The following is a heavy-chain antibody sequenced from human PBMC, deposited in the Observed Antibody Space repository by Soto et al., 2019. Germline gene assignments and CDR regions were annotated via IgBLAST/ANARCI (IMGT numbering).Heavy chain of an antibody. CDR1: GYTFTSYG. CDR3: ARDGAPIAARPLWFDP. CDR2: ISAYNGNT. V-gene: IGHV1-18*04. D-gene: IGHD6-6*01. J-gene: IGHJ5*02. Sequence: ASVNVSCKASGYTFTSYGISWGRQAPGQGLEWMGWISAYNGNTNYAQKLQGRVTMTTDTSTSTAYMELRSLRSDDTAVYYCARDGAPIAARPLWFDPWGQGTLVTVSS.